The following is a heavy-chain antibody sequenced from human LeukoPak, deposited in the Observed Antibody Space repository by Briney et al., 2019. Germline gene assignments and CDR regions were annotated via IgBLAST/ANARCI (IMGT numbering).Heavy chain of an antibody. CDR1: GGSIRRSTSHC. CDR2: IYYSGST. V-gene: IGHV4-39*01. Sequence: SETLSLTCTVSGGSIRRSTSHCWGWIRQPPGKGLEWIGSIYYSGSTYYNPSLRSRVTISVDTSKNQFSLKLSSVTAADTAVYYCASEPMYYDLWSGYYQDYWGQGTLVTVSS. D-gene: IGHD3-3*01. CDR3: ASEPMYYDLWSGYYQDY. J-gene: IGHJ4*02.